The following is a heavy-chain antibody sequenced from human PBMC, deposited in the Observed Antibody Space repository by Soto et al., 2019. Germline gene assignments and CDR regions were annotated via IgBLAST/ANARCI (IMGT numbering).Heavy chain of an antibody. D-gene: IGHD3-9*01. CDR2: ISAYNGNT. J-gene: IGHJ6*02. Sequence: GASVKVSCKGSGYTFTSYGISWVRQAPGQGLEWMGWISAYNGNTNYAQKLQGRVTMTTDTSTSTAYMELRSLRSDDTAVYYCARTXRYFDWSPQPYYYGMDVWGQGTTVTVSS. CDR1: GYTFTSYG. V-gene: IGHV1-18*04. CDR3: ARTXRYFDWSPQPYYYGMDV.